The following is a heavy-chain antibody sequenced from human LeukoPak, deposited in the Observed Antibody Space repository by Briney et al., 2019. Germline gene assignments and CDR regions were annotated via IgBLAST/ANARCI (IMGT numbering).Heavy chain of an antibody. J-gene: IGHJ4*02. CDR2: ISAYNGNT. CDR3: VGVTSTYYFDY. Sequence: ASVKVSCKASGYTFTSYGISWVRQAPGQGPEWMGWISAYNGNTNYAQKLQGRVTMTTDTSTSTAYMELRSLRSDDTAVYYCVGVTSTYYFDYWGQGTLVTVSS. V-gene: IGHV1-18*01. CDR1: GYTFTSYG.